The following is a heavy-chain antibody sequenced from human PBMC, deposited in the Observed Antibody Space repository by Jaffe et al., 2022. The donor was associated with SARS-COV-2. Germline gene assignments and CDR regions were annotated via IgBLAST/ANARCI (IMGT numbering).Heavy chain of an antibody. V-gene: IGHV4-59*01. J-gene: IGHJ2*01. CDR1: GGSLNNYY. CDR2: IYYSGST. Sequence: QVQLQESGPGLVKPSETLSLICTVSGGSLNNYYWSWIRQPPGKGLEWIGYIYYSGSTNYNPSLQSRVTMSVDTSKNQFSVRLTSVTAADTAVYYCARRESVGYWYFDRWGRGTLVTVSS. CDR3: ARRESVGYWYFDR.